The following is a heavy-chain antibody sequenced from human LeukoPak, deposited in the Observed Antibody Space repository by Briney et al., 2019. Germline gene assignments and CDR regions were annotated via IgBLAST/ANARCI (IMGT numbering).Heavy chain of an antibody. CDR3: ARHETGPYFDY. CDR1: GYSFTSYW. Sequence: GASLQISCKGAGYSFTSYWIGWARRMPGKGLECMGIIYPGDSDTRYSPSFQGQVAISADKSISTAYLQWSSLKASDTAIYYCARHETGPYFDYWGQGTLVTVSS. CDR2: IYPGDSDT. D-gene: IGHD1-1*01. V-gene: IGHV5-51*01. J-gene: IGHJ4*02.